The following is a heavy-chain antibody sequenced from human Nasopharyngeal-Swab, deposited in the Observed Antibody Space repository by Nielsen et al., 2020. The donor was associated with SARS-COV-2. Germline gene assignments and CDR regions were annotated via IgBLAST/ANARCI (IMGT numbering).Heavy chain of an antibody. CDR1: GGSISSYY. D-gene: IGHD1-14*01. CDR3: ARETTPRSPRQDY. CDR2: IYYSGST. V-gene: IGHV4-39*07. Sequence: SETLSLTCTVSGGSISSYYWGWIRQPPGKGLEWIGSIYYSGSTYYNPSLKSRVTISVDTSKNQFSLKLSSVTAADTAVYYCARETTPRSPRQDYWGQGTLVTVSS. J-gene: IGHJ4*02.